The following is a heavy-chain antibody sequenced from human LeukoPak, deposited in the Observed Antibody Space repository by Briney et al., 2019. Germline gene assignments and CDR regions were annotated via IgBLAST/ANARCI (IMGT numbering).Heavy chain of an antibody. J-gene: IGHJ6*02. CDR1: GFTFSSYA. CDR3: AKERIAAPPPYVGYYGMDV. D-gene: IGHD6-6*01. Sequence: GGSLRLSCAASGFTFSSYAMSWVRQAPGKGLEWVSAISGSGGSTYYADSVKGRFTISRDNSKNTLYLQMNSLRAEDTAVYYCAKERIAAPPPYVGYYGMDVRGQGTTVTVSS. V-gene: IGHV3-23*01. CDR2: ISGSGGST.